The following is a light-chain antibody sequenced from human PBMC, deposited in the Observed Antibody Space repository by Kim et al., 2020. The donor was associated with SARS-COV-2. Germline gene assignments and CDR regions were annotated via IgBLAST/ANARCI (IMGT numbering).Light chain of an antibody. V-gene: IGKV1-5*03. Sequence: GDRVTITCRASQYITRRLAWYQQKPGKAPKVLLSKASTLESGVPSTFSGSGSGIDFTLTISSLQPDDFATYYCQHYDTYPSTFGQGTKV. CDR3: QHYDTYPST. CDR2: KAS. CDR1: QYITRR. J-gene: IGKJ1*01.